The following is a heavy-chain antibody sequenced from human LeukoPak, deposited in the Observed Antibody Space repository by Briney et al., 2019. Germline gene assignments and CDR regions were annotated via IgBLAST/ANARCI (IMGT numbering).Heavy chain of an antibody. CDR1: GFTFSSYS. V-gene: IGHV3-21*04. J-gene: IGHJ4*02. CDR3: AKADIAAANY. Sequence: RTGGSLRLSCAASGFTFSSYSMNWVRQAPGKGLEWVSSISSSSSYIYYADSVKGRFTISRDNAKNSLYLQMNSLRSEDTAVYYCAKADIAAANYWGQGTLVTVSS. CDR2: ISSSSSYI. D-gene: IGHD6-13*01.